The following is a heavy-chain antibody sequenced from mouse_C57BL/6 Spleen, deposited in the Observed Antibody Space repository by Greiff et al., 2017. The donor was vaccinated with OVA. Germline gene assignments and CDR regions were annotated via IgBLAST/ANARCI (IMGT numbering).Heavy chain of an antibody. CDR1: GFTFSSYA. CDR2: ISSGGDYI. Sequence: EVNLVESGEGLVKPGGSLKLSCAASGFTFSSYAMSWVRQTPETRLEWVAYISSGGDYIYYADTVKGRFTISRDNARNTLYLQMSSLKSEDTAMYYCTVDYDGFAYWGQGTLVTVSA. CDR3: TVDYDGFAY. V-gene: IGHV5-9-1*02. D-gene: IGHD2-4*01. J-gene: IGHJ3*01.